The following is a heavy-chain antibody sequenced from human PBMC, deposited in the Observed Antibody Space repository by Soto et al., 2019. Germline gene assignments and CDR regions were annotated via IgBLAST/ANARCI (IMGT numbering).Heavy chain of an antibody. CDR1: GYTFTSYG. CDR2: ISAYNGNT. CDR3: ARGTTYGWSQGYYFDY. J-gene: IGHJ4*02. V-gene: IGHV1-18*01. Sequence: QVHLVQSGAEVKKPGASVKVSCKASGYTFTSYGISWLRQAPGQGLEWMGWISAYNGNTNYAQKLQGRVTMTTDTSTSTAYMELRSLRSDDTAVYHCARGTTYGWSQGYYFDYWGQGTLVTFSS. D-gene: IGHD6-19*01.